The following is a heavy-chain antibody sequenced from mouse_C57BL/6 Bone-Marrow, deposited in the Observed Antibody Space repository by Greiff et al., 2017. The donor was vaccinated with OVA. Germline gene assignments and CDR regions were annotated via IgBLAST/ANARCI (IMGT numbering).Heavy chain of an antibody. CDR2: IDPSDSYT. V-gene: IGHV1-69*01. CDR3: ARRGNYYGSSFWYFDV. CDR1: GYTFTSYW. J-gene: IGHJ1*03. D-gene: IGHD1-1*01. Sequence: QVQLQQPGAELVMPGASVKLSCKASGYTFTSYWMHWVKPRPGQGLEWIGEIDPSDSYTNYNQKFKGQSTLTVDKSSSTAYMQLSSLTSEDSAVYYCARRGNYYGSSFWYFDVWGTGTTVTVSS.